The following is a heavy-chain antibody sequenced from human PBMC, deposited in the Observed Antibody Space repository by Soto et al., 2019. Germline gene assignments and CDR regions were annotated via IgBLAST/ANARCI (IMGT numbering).Heavy chain of an antibody. D-gene: IGHD3-16*01. CDR2: VFYGGT. Sequence: NPSETLSLTCSVSGRSMSSNYWSWIRQSPDMGLEWLGYVFYGGTDYNPSLGGRVSMSVETSKSQFSLKLTSVTVADTAVYYCASYRGALYFESWGPGILVTVSS. CDR3: ASYRGALYFES. J-gene: IGHJ4*02. V-gene: IGHV4-59*01. CDR1: GRSMSSNY.